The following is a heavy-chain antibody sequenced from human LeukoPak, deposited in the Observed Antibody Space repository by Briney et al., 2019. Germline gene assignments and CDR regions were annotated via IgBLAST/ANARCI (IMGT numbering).Heavy chain of an antibody. CDR2: IYYSGST. CDR1: GGSISITSYY. V-gene: IGHV4-39*07. Sequence: PSETLSLTCTVSGGSISITSYYWGWIRQPPGKGLEWIGSIYYSGSTNYNPSLKSRVTISVDTSKNQFSLKLSSVTAADTAVYYCARLSTVTTSFDYWGQGTLVTVSS. J-gene: IGHJ4*02. CDR3: ARLSTVTTSFDY. D-gene: IGHD4-11*01.